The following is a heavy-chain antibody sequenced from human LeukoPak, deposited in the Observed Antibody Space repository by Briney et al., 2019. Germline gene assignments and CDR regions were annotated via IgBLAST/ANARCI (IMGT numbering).Heavy chain of an antibody. J-gene: IGHJ3*02. CDR2: TYYWSKWYN. V-gene: IGHV6-1*01. CDR1: GDSVSSDSAA. Sequence: SQTLSLTCAISGDSVSSDSAAWNWIRQSPSRGLEWLGRTYYWSKWYNDYAVSVEGRILINSDTSKNQFSLHLKSVIPGDTAVYYCARGDVFDIWGQGTMDTVSS. CDR3: ARGDVFDI.